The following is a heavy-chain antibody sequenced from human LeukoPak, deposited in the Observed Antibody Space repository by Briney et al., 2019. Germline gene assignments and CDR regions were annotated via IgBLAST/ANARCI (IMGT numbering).Heavy chain of an antibody. Sequence: GASVKVSCKASGYTFTSYDINWVRQATGQGLEWMGWMNPNSGNTGYAQKFQGRVTMTRNTSISTAYMELSSLRSEDTAVYYCARVPGSSATRYYYGMDVWGQGTTVTVSS. J-gene: IGHJ6*02. CDR1: GYTFTSYD. D-gene: IGHD2/OR15-2a*01. CDR3: ARVPGSSATRYYYGMDV. V-gene: IGHV1-8*01. CDR2: MNPNSGNT.